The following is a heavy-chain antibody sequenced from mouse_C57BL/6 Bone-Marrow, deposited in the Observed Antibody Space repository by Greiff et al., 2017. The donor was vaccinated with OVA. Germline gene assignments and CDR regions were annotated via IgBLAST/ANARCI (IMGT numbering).Heavy chain of an antibody. Sequence: VQLQQPGAELVKPGASVKVSCKASGYTFTSYWMHWVKQRPGQGLEWIGRIHPSDSDTNYNQKFKGKATLTVDKSSSTAYMQLSSLTSEDSAVYYGAQYCDYDEKGKDFDYWGQGTTLTVSS. D-gene: IGHD2-4*01. V-gene: IGHV1-74*01. CDR2: IHPSDSDT. J-gene: IGHJ2*01. CDR3: AQYCDYDEKGKDFDY. CDR1: GYTFTSYW.